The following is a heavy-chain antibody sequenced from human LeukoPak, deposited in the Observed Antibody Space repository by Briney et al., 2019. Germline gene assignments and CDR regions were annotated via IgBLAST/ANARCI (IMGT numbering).Heavy chain of an antibody. CDR1: GGSISSGGYY. CDR2: IYHSGST. D-gene: IGHD3-22*01. CDR3: ADNYYDSSGYNY. J-gene: IGHJ4*02. V-gene: IGHV4-30-2*01. Sequence: PSQTLSLTCTVSGGSISSGGYYWSWIRQPPGKGLEWIGYIYHSGSTYYNPSLKSRVTISVDRSKNQFSLKLSSVTAADTAVYYCADNYYDSSGYNYWGQGTLVTVSS.